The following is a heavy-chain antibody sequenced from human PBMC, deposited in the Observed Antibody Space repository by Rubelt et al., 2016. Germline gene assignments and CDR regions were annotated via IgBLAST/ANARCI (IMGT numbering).Heavy chain of an antibody. CDR2: IYYSGGT. D-gene: IGHD4-17*01. V-gene: IGHV4-39*07. CDR1: GGSIGNSGYS. J-gene: IGHJ3*02. CDR3: AIMTTVTTYAFDI. Sequence: QLQLQESGPGLVKPSETLSLTCTVSGGSIGNSGYSWGWIRQPPGKGLEWIGSIYYSGGTYYNPSLKSRVTISVDTSKNQVSLKLSSVTAAYTAVYYCAIMTTVTTYAFDIWGQGTLVTVSS.